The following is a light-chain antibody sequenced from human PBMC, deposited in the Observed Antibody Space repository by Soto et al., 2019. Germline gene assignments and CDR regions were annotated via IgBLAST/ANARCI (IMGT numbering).Light chain of an antibody. V-gene: IGKV1-39*01. CDR1: QSIDTY. J-gene: IGKJ2*01. Sequence: DIQMTQSPSSLSASVGDRVTITCRASQSIDTYLNWYQQRPGKAPKLLIHAASSLQSGVPSRFSGSGSGTDFTLTISSLQPEDSATYYCQQSYSFPRTFGQGTKLEIK. CDR2: AAS. CDR3: QQSYSFPRT.